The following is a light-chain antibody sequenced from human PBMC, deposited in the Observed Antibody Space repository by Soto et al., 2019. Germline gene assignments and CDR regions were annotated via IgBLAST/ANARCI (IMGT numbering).Light chain of an antibody. V-gene: IGLV2-8*01. Sequence: QSVLTQSPSASGSPGQSVTISCTGTSSDIGGYNSVSWYQQHPGKAPKVMIYDVTKRPSGVPDRFSGSKSGNTASLTVSALQAEDEADYYCSSYTDTKRLVFGTGTKLT. CDR1: SSDIGGYNS. J-gene: IGLJ1*01. CDR3: SSYTDTKRLV. CDR2: DVT.